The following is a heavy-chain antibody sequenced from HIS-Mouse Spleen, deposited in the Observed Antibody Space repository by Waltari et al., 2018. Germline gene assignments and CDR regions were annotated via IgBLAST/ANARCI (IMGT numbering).Heavy chain of an antibody. J-gene: IGHJ4*02. Sequence: QVQLQQWGAGLLKPSETLSLTCAVYGGSFSGYYWSWIRQPPGKGLEWIGEINHSGSTNYSPSLKSRVTISVDTSKNQFSLKLSSVTAADTAVYYCARGLVLQLVLDYWGQGTLVTVSS. CDR2: INHSGST. CDR3: ARGLVLQLVLDY. V-gene: IGHV4-34*01. CDR1: GGSFSGYY. D-gene: IGHD6-13*01.